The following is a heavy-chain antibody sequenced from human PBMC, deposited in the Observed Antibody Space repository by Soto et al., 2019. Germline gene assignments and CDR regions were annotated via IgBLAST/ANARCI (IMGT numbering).Heavy chain of an antibody. Sequence: GGSLRLSCAASGFTFSSYSMNWVRQAPGKGLEWVSYISSSSSTIYYADSVKGRFTISRDNAKNSLYLQMNSLRAEDTAVYYCARDNVIAVAGTGLNYWGQGTLVTVSS. CDR3: ARDNVIAVAGTGLNY. CDR2: ISSSSSTI. J-gene: IGHJ4*02. CDR1: GFTFSSYS. D-gene: IGHD6-19*01. V-gene: IGHV3-48*01.